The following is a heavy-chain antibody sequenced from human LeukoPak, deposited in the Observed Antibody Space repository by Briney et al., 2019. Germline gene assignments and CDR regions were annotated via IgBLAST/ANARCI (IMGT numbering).Heavy chain of an antibody. J-gene: IGHJ4*02. V-gene: IGHV1-46*01. Sequence: ASVKVSCKASGYTFTSYYMHWVRQAPGQGLEWMGIINPSGGSTSYAQKFQGRVTMTRDMSTSTVYMELSSLRSEDTAVYYCARGLTVTRLSSEAALGYWGQGTLVTVSS. CDR2: INPSGGST. D-gene: IGHD4-17*01. CDR3: ARGLTVTRLSSEAALGY. CDR1: GYTFTSYY.